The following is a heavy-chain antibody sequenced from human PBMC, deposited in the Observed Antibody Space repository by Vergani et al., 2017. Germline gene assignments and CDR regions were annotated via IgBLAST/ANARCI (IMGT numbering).Heavy chain of an antibody. CDR3: ARGPTYDILTGYYYYYYMDV. CDR1: GGTFSSYA. V-gene: IGHV1-69*13. J-gene: IGHJ6*03. D-gene: IGHD3-9*01. Sequence: QVQLVQSGAEVKKPGSSVKVSCKASGGTFSSYAISWVRQAPGQGLEWMGGIIPIFGTANYAQKFQGRVTITADESTSTAYMELSSLRSEDTAVYYCARGPTYDILTGYYYYYYMDVWGKGTTVTVPS. CDR2: IIPIFGTA.